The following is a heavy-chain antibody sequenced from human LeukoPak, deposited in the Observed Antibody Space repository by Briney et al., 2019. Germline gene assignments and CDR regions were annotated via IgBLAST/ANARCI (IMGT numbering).Heavy chain of an antibody. CDR2: IIPIFGTA. Sequence: SVKVSCKASGGTFSSYAISWVRQAPGQGLEWMGGIIPIFGTANYAQKFQGRVTITTDESTSTAYMELSSLRSEDTAVYYCARGTSSKAARSGDGALAYWGQGTLVTVSS. CDR1: GGTFSSYA. V-gene: IGHV1-69*05. CDR3: ARGTSSKAARSGDGALAY. D-gene: IGHD6-6*01. J-gene: IGHJ4*02.